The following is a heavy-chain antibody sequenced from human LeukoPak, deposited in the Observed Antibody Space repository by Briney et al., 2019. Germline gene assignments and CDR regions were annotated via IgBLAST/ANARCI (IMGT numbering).Heavy chain of an antibody. CDR3: ARVVAAGGVDY. J-gene: IGHJ4*02. CDR1: GGSFSGYY. V-gene: IGHV4-34*01. Sequence: PSETLSLTCAVYGGSFSGYYWSWIRQPPGKGLEWIGEINHSGSTNYNPSLKSRVTISIDRSKNQFSLKLSSVTAADTAVYYCARVVAAGGVDYWGQGALVTVSS. CDR2: INHSGST. D-gene: IGHD6-13*01.